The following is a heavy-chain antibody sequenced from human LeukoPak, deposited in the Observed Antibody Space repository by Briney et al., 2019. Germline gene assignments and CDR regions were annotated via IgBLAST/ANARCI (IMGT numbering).Heavy chain of an antibody. Sequence: GGSLRLSCTASGFTFSSYAMSWVRQAPGKGLEWVSIISGSGGSTNYADSVKGRFTISRDNSKNTLYLQMNSLRAEDTAVYYCAKPYYGSGSYYGFNYYAFDYWGQGTLVTVSS. V-gene: IGHV3-23*01. CDR2: ISGSGGST. D-gene: IGHD3-10*01. J-gene: IGHJ4*02. CDR1: GFTFSSYA. CDR3: AKPYYGSGSYYGFNYYAFDY.